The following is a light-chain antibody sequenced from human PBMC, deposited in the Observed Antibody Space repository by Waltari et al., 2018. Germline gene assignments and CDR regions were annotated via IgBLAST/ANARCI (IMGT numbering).Light chain of an antibody. J-gene: IGLJ2*01. CDR3: STWDDYLSGVV. Sequence: SVLTPRPSPSGTPGQTACFSCSGRYATLGPNTGPWYQQRPGTAPPLLTYSDNQRPSGVPDRFSGATSGTSASLAISGLQSEDDADYFCSTWDDYLSGVVFGEGTTLTVL. CDR1: YATLGPNT. V-gene: IGLV1-44*01. CDR2: SDN.